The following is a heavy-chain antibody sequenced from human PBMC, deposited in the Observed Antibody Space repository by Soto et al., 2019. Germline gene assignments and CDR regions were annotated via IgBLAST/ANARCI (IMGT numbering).Heavy chain of an antibody. J-gene: IGHJ6*02. D-gene: IGHD1-26*01. Sequence: ASVKVSCKASGYTFTSYGISWVRQAPGQGLEWMGWISAYNGNTNYAQKLQGRVTMTTDTSTSTAYMELRSLRSDDTAVYYCAKVGVGATHYSSYAMDVRGQATTVTVSS. V-gene: IGHV1-18*01. CDR1: GYTFTSYG. CDR2: ISAYNGNT. CDR3: AKVGVGATHYSSYAMDV.